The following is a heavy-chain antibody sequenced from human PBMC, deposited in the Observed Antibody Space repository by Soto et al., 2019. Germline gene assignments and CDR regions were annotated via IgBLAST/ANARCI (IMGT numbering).Heavy chain of an antibody. D-gene: IGHD3-16*01. CDR3: ARGGLLTPFDY. CDR2: ISAYNGNT. J-gene: IGHJ4*02. Sequence: ASVKGSCNASGYTFTSYDISWVRQAPGQGLEWMKWISAYNGNTNYAQKLQGRVTMTTETSTSTAYMELRSLRSNDTAVYYCARGGLLTPFDYWGQGTLVTVSS. CDR1: GYTFTSYD. V-gene: IGHV1-18*01.